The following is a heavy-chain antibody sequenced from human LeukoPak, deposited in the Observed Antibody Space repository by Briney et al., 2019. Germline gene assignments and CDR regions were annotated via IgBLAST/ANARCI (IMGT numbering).Heavy chain of an antibody. CDR3: ATIGHCSSTSCYGDWWFDP. Sequence: SETLSLTCTVSGGSISSYYWSWIRQPPGKGLEWIGYIYYSGSTNYDPSLKSRVTISVDTSKNQFSLKLSSVTAADTAVYYCATIGHCSSTSCYGDWWFDPWGQGTLVTVSS. D-gene: IGHD2-2*01. CDR2: IYYSGST. J-gene: IGHJ5*02. CDR1: GGSISSYY. V-gene: IGHV4-59*01.